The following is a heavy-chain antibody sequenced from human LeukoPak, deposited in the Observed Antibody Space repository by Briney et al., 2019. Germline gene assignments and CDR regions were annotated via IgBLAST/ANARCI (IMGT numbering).Heavy chain of an antibody. CDR3: VKVDT. V-gene: IGHV3-30*02. J-gene: IGHJ4*02. CDR2: IRNDGNKY. CDR1: GFTFSTSG. Sequence: GGSLRLSCVASGFTFSTSGMHWVRQCPGKGLDWVAFIRNDGNKYNYAESVKGRFTISRDNSKNTLYLQMDSLSAEDTAVYYCVKVDTWGQGTLVTVSS. D-gene: IGHD5-18*01.